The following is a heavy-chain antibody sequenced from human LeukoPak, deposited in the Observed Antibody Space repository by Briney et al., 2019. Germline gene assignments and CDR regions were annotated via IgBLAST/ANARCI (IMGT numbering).Heavy chain of an antibody. J-gene: IGHJ4*02. CDR1: GFTFSSYA. D-gene: IGHD3-16*01. CDR3: AKGTIMITFGSHDY. Sequence: PGGSLRLSCAASGFTFSSYAMSWVRQSPGKGLEWVSAISGSGGSTYYADSVKGRFTISRDNSKNTLYLQMNSLRAEDTAVYYCAKGTIMITFGSHDYWGQGTLVTVSS. CDR2: ISGSGGST. V-gene: IGHV3-23*01.